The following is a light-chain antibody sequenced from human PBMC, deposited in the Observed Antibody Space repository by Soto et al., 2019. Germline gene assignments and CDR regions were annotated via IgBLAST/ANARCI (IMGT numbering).Light chain of an antibody. Sequence: EIVMTQSPLSLPVTPGEPAPISCRSSQSLLQSNGYNYLDWFLEKPGQSPQLLIYLASHRASGVPDRFSGSGSGTDFTLKISRVEAEDVGVYYCMQSLQSHTFGQGTKLEIK. CDR1: QSLLQSNGYNY. V-gene: IGKV2-28*01. J-gene: IGKJ2*01. CDR2: LAS. CDR3: MQSLQSHT.